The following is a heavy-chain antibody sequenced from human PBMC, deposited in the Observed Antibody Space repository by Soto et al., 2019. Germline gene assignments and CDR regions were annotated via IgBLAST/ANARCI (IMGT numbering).Heavy chain of an antibody. CDR1: GYSFASYW. Sequence: PGESLKISCKGSGYSFASYWIGWMRQMPGKGLEWMGIIYPGDSDTRYSPSFQGQVTISADKSISTAYLQWSSLKASDTTMYYCARFLDYGGNSGSFDYWGQGTLVTVSS. J-gene: IGHJ4*02. D-gene: IGHD4-17*01. V-gene: IGHV5-51*01. CDR2: IYPGDSDT. CDR3: ARFLDYGGNSGSFDY.